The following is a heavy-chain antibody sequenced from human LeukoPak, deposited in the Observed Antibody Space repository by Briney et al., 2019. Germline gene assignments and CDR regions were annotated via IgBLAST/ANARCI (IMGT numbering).Heavy chain of an antibody. J-gene: IGHJ4*02. CDR1: GFTFSSYA. Sequence: GGSLTLSCAASGFTFSSYAMIWVRQAPGKGLEWVSAISGSGCSTYYADSVKGRFTISRDNSKNTLYLQMNSLRAEDTAVYYCEKEAFNDFWSGYYFGPILRWGEGTLVTVSS. CDR2: ISGSGCST. D-gene: IGHD3-3*01. V-gene: IGHV3-23*01. CDR3: EKEAFNDFWSGYYFGPILR.